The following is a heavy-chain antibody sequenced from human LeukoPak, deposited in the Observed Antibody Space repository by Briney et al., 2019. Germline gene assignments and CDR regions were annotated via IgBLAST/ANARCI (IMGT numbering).Heavy chain of an antibody. Sequence: PGGSLRLSCAASGFTFSSYSMNWVRQAPGKGLEWVSSISSSSSDIYYADSVKGRFTISRDNAKNSLYLQMNSLRAEDTAVYYCASDPWAYWYFDLWGRGTLVTVSS. D-gene: IGHD3-16*01. V-gene: IGHV3-21*01. CDR1: GFTFSSYS. J-gene: IGHJ2*01. CDR2: ISSSSSDI. CDR3: ASDPWAYWYFDL.